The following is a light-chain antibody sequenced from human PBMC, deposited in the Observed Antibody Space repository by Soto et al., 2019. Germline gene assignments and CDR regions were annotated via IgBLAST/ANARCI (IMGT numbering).Light chain of an antibody. CDR3: QQLNSHPRT. CDR1: QVISSW. CDR2: GAS. V-gene: IGKV1D-12*01. Sequence: DIQMTQSPSSVSASVGDRVTITCRASQVISSWLAWYQQKPGKAPNLLIFGASTLQSGVPSRFSGSGSGTEFTLTISSLQPEDFATYYCQQLNSHPRTFGQGTKLEIK. J-gene: IGKJ2*01.